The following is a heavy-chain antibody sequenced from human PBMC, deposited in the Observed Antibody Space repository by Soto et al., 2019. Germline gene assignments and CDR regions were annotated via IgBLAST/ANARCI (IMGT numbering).Heavy chain of an antibody. Sequence: ASVKVSCKASGYTFTSYGISWVRQAPGQGLEWMGWISAYNGNTNYAQKLQGRVTMTTDTSTSTAYMELRSLRSDDTAVYYCAREFAGHIAAAGSDFDYWGQGTLVTVSS. D-gene: IGHD6-13*01. J-gene: IGHJ4*02. CDR1: GYTFTSYG. V-gene: IGHV1-18*01. CDR2: ISAYNGNT. CDR3: AREFAGHIAAAGSDFDY.